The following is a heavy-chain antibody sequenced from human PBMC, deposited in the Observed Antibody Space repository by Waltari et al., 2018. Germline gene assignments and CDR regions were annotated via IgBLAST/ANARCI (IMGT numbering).Heavy chain of an antibody. CDR2: ISSSSSYI. CDR3: ARLYSSGWYPIDY. D-gene: IGHD6-19*01. J-gene: IGHJ4*02. V-gene: IGHV3-21*01. Sequence: EVQLVESGGGLVKPGGSLRLSCAASGFTFSSYSMNWVRQAPGKVLEWVSSISSSSSYIYYADSVKGRFTISRDNAKNSLYLQMNSLRAEDTAVYYCARLYSSGWYPIDYWGQGTLVTVSS. CDR1: GFTFSSYS.